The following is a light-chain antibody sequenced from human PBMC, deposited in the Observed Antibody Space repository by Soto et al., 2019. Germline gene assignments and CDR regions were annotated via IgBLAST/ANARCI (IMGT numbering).Light chain of an antibody. Sequence: DIQMTQTPSTLYATVGDRVTNTCRASQSISSWLAWYQQKPGKAPKLLIYKASSLEGGVPSRFSGSGSGTDFTLTIISLQPDDFATYYCQQYHSYSLTFGGGTKVDIK. CDR1: QSISSW. CDR2: KAS. V-gene: IGKV1-5*03. CDR3: QQYHSYSLT. J-gene: IGKJ4*01.